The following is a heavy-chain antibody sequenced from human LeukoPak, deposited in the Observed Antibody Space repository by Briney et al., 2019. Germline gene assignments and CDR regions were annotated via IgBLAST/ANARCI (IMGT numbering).Heavy chain of an antibody. Sequence: PGGSLRLSCAAAGAIFSNHAMSWVRQAPGKGLEWVSLISGTGVTTYYAASVKGRFTISRDNSKNTLYLKMNSLRAADTALYYCASTSMVRGVIAPFDYWGQGTLVTVSS. CDR3: ASTSMVRGVIAPFDY. CDR1: GAIFSNHA. CDR2: ISGTGVTT. J-gene: IGHJ4*02. V-gene: IGHV3-23*01. D-gene: IGHD3-10*01.